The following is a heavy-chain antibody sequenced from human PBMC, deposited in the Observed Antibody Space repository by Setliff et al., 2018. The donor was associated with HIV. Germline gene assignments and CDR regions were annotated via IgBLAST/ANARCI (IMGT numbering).Heavy chain of an antibody. Sequence: SCTVSGDSVNSGSYFWAWIRQPPGKGLEYIGTLYYNGRTQYNASLKSRVTISVDTSKNQFSLKLNSVTAADTAVYYCGRHHDSDRSGDPDWFDPWGQGILVTVS. D-gene: IGHD3-22*01. J-gene: IGHJ5*02. CDR3: GRHHDSDRSGDPDWFDP. CDR2: LYYNGRT. V-gene: IGHV4-39*01. CDR1: GDSVNSGSYF.